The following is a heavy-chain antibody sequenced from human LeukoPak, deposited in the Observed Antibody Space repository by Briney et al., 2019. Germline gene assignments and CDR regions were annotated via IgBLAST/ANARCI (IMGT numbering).Heavy chain of an antibody. CDR2: IDYSGST. D-gene: IGHD6-6*01. Sequence: PSETLSLTCTVSGGSISSYYWSWIRQPPGKGLEWIGYIDYSGSTNYNPSLKSRVTISVDTSKNQFSLKLSSVTAADTAVYYCARDRDYSNSLDYWGQGTLVTVSS. J-gene: IGHJ4*02. V-gene: IGHV4-59*01. CDR3: ARDRDYSNSLDY. CDR1: GGSISSYY.